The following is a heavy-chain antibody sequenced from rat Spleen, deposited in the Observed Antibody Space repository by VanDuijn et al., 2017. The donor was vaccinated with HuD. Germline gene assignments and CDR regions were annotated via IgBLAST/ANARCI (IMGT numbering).Heavy chain of an antibody. D-gene: IGHD1-4*01. Sequence: EVQLVESGGGLVQPGRSLKLSCVASGFTFSDYNMAWVRPAPKQGLEWVATIFYDGSGTYYRDSVKGRFTMSRDNAKSTLYLQMDSLRSEDTATYYCARPGPGYPFAYWGRGTLVTVSS. CDR3: ARPGPGYPFAY. CDR1: GFTFSDYN. V-gene: IGHV5S10*01. J-gene: IGHJ3*01. CDR2: IFYDGSGT.